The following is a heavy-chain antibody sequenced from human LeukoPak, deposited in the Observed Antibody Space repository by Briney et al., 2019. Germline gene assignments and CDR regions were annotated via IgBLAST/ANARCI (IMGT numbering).Heavy chain of an antibody. D-gene: IGHD1-26*01. V-gene: IGHV4-34*01. CDR2: INHSGST. J-gene: IGHJ4*02. CDR3: ARDQGAMASFDY. Sequence: SETLSLTCAVYGGSFSGYYWSWIRQPPGKGLEWIGEINHSGSTNYNPSLKSRVTISVDTSKNQFSLKLSSVTAADTAVYYCARDQGAMASFDYWGQGTLVTVSS. CDR1: GGSFSGYY.